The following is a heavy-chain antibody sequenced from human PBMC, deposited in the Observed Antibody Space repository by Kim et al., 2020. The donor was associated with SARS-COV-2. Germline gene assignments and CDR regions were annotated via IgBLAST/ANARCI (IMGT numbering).Heavy chain of an antibody. J-gene: IGHJ6*02. Sequence: ASVKVSCKASGYTFTTYAMHWVRQAPGQRLEWMGWINCGSGNTKYSQRFQDRITITRDTSASSAYMELNSLRSEDTAVYYCAREGGLSGSTQDGMDGWG. V-gene: IGHV1-3*01. CDR1: GYTFTTYA. D-gene: IGHD3-16*02. CDR2: INCGSGNT. CDR3: AREGGLSGSTQDGMDG.